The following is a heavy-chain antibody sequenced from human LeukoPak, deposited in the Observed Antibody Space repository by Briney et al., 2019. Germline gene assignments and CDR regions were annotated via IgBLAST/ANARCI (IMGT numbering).Heavy chain of an antibody. CDR3: ARTGGTIDY. J-gene: IGHJ4*02. CDR1: GGSISGYY. D-gene: IGHD2-8*02. Sequence: SETLSLTCTVSGGSISGYYWSWIRQPPGKGLEWLAYIYYSGRTNYNPSLKSRVTISVDTSKNQFSLKLNSVTAADTAVYYCARTGGTIDYWGQGTLVTVSS. CDR2: IYYSGRT. V-gene: IGHV4-59*08.